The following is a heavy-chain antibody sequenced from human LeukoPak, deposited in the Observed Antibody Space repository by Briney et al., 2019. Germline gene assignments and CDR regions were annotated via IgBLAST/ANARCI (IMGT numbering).Heavy chain of an antibody. CDR2: IYYSGST. CDR3: ARGNHYYGSGSYYYYYYYGMDV. J-gene: IGHJ6*02. Sequence: SETLSLTCTVSGGSISSYYWSWIRQPPGKGLEWVGYIYYSGSTNYNPSLKSRVTISVDTPKNQFSLKLSSVTAADTAVYYCARGNHYYGSGSYYYYYYYGMDVWGQGTTVTVSS. V-gene: IGHV4-59*01. CDR1: GGSISSYY. D-gene: IGHD3-10*01.